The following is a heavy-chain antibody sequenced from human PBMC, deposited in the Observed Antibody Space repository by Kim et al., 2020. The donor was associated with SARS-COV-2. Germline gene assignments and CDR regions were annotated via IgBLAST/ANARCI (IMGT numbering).Heavy chain of an antibody. CDR1: GYSFTSYW. Sequence: GESLKISCKGSGYSFTSYWIGWVRQMPGKGLEWMGIIYPGDSDTRYSPSFQGQVTISADKSISTAYLQWSSLKASDTAMYYCARHVHYYGSGSYIPPEDGMDVWGQGTTVTVSS. D-gene: IGHD3-10*01. V-gene: IGHV5-51*01. J-gene: IGHJ6*02. CDR3: ARHVHYYGSGSYIPPEDGMDV. CDR2: IYPGDSDT.